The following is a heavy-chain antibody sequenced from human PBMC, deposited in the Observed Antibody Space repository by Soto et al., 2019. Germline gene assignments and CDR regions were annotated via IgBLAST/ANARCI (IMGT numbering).Heavy chain of an antibody. CDR3: ARDGPIVVVTANPEYFQH. V-gene: IGHV1-18*01. J-gene: IGHJ1*01. CDR1: GYTFTSYG. Sequence: ASVKVSCKASGYTFTSYGISWVRQAPGQGLEWMGWISAYNGNTNYAQKLQGRVTMTTDTSTSTAYMELRSLRSDDTAVYYCARDGPIVVVTANPEYFQHWGQDTLVTVSS. CDR2: ISAYNGNT. D-gene: IGHD2-21*02.